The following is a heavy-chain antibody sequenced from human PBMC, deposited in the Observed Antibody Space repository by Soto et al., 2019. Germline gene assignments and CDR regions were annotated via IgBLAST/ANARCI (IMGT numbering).Heavy chain of an antibody. D-gene: IGHD6-13*01. Sequence: GGSLRLSCAASGFTFSNAWMSWVRQAPGKGLEWVGRIRSKTDGGTTDYAAPVKGRFTISRDDSKNTLYLHVISLKTEDTALYYCTTDKLQQQLAPHYYYYYYMDVWGKGTTVTVSS. CDR1: GFTFSNAW. CDR3: TTDKLQQQLAPHYYYYYYMDV. CDR2: IRSKTDGGTT. J-gene: IGHJ6*03. V-gene: IGHV3-15*01.